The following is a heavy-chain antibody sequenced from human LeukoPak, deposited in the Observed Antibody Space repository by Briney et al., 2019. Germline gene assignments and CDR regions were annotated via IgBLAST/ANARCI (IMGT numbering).Heavy chain of an antibody. CDR2: ISSGGDTT. D-gene: IGHD5-24*01. Sequence: GGSLRLSCAASGFTFSSYSMNWVRQAPGKGPESVSYISSGGDTTYYADSVKGRFTTSRDNAMSSMYLQMNSLRGEDTAVYYCARDIGHGEMEFDPWGQGTLVTVSS. CDR3: ARDIGHGEMEFDP. V-gene: IGHV3-48*04. CDR1: GFTFSSYS. J-gene: IGHJ5*02.